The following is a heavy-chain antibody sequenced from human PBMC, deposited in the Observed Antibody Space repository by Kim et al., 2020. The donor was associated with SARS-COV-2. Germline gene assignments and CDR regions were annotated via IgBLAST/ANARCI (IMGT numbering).Heavy chain of an antibody. CDR2: ISDGGSTI. CDR1: GFTFSSFQ. J-gene: IGHJ4*02. D-gene: IGHD6-19*01. V-gene: IGHV3-48*03. Sequence: GGSLRLSCADSGFTFSSFQMNWVRQAPGKGLEWVSYISDGGSTIHYADSVKGRFTASRDNAKNSLYLQLNGLRAEDTAVYYCATLWSSDWTIDYWGRGTLVTVSS. CDR3: ATLWSSDWTIDY.